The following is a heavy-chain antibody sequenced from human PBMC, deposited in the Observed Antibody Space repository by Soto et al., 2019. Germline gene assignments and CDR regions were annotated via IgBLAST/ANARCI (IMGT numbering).Heavy chain of an antibody. CDR3: ARARMVRVIIYYYGMDV. CDR2: IYYSGST. CDR1: GGSISSDGNY. J-gene: IGHJ6*02. Sequence: QVQLQESGPGLVKSSQTLSLTCTVSGGSISSDGNYWSWIRQHPGNGLEWIGYIYYSGSTNYNPSLKIRVTISVDTSKNQFSLKLNAVTAADTAVYYCARARMVRVIIYYYGMDVGGQGTTVTVSS. V-gene: IGHV4-31*03. D-gene: IGHD3-10*01.